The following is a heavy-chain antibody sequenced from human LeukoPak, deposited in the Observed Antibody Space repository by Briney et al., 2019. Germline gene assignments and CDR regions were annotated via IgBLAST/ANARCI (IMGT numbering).Heavy chain of an antibody. J-gene: IGHJ6*02. CDR3: AREAVLRYFDWSTYGMDV. CDR1: GFTFSSYA. V-gene: IGHV3-30-3*01. CDR2: ISYDGSNK. D-gene: IGHD3-9*01. Sequence: PGRSLRLSCAASGFTFSSYAMHWVRQAPGKGLEWVAVISYDGSNKYYADSVKGRFTISRDNSKNTLYLQMNSLRAEDTAVYYSAREAVLRYFDWSTYGMDVWGQGTTVTVSS.